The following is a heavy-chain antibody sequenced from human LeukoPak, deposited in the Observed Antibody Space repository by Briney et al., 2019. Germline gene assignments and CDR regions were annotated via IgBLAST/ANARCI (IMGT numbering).Heavy chain of an antibody. J-gene: IGHJ6*04. D-gene: IGHD6-6*01. CDR3: ARWDGQLFEWNMDV. Sequence: GGSLRLSCAASGFKFRDFWMNWVRQAPGKGLEWLANIREDGSEKYYAESVKGHFTISRDNTRTLLFLHLSSVRVEDTAVYYCARWDGQLFEWNMDVWGKGTTVTVSS. V-gene: IGHV3-7*01. CDR1: GFKFRDFW. CDR2: IREDGSEK.